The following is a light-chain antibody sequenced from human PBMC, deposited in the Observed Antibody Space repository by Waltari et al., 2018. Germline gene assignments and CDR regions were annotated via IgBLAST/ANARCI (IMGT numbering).Light chain of an antibody. CDR1: SSDIGDYDY. CDR2: EVI. J-gene: IGLJ1*01. Sequence: QSALTQPPSASGSPGESVTISCTGTSSDIGDYDYVSWYQQHPGKAPKLMIYEVINRPSGFLARFSGSKSGNTASLTVSGLQAEDEADYYCCSYAGTNNFYVFGTGTKVTVL. V-gene: IGLV2-8*01. CDR3: CSYAGTNNFYV.